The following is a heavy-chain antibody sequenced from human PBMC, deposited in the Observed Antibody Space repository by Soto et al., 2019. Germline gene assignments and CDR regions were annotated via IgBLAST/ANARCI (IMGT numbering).Heavy chain of an antibody. CDR2: ISAYNGNT. CDR3: ARSRGIVTDGGY. D-gene: IGHD1-26*01. Sequence: ASVKVSCKASGYTFTSYGISWVRQAPGQGLEWMGWISAYNGNTNYAQKLQGRVTMTTDTSTSTAHMELRSLRSDDTAVYYCARSRGIVTDGGYWGQGTLVTVSS. V-gene: IGHV1-18*01. J-gene: IGHJ4*02. CDR1: GYTFTSYG.